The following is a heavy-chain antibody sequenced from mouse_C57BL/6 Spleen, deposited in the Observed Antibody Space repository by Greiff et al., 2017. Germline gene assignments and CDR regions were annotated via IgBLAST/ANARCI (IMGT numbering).Heavy chain of an antibody. J-gene: IGHJ4*01. CDR2: ISSGSSTI. CDR3: ARDAMDY. CDR1: GFTFSDYG. V-gene: IGHV5-17*01. Sequence: EVMLVESGGGLVKPGGSLTLSCAASGFTFSDYGMHWVRQAPEKGLECVAYISSGSSTIYYADTVKGRFTISRDNAKNTLFLQMTSLRSEDTAMYYCARDAMDYWGQGTSVTVSS.